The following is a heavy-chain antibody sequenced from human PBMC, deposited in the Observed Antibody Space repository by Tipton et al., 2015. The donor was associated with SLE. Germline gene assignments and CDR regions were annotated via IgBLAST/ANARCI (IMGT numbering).Heavy chain of an antibody. D-gene: IGHD4-17*01. V-gene: IGHV4-39*07. CDR1: GASISSNNFY. CDR2: VYYSGNT. Sequence: TLSLTCTVSGASISSNNFYCGWIRQAPGKGLEWIGTVYYSGNTYYNPSLKSRITISVDTSKNQFSLKLSSVTAADTAVYYCASFPVVTTQYDAFDIWGQGTMVIVAS. CDR3: ASFPVVTTQYDAFDI. J-gene: IGHJ3*02.